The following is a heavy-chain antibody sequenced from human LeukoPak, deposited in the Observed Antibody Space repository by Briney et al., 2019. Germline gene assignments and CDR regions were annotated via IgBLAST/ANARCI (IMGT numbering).Heavy chain of an antibody. Sequence: PGRSLRLSCAASGFTFSSYGMHWVRQAPGKGLEWVAVIWYDGSNKYYADSVKGRFTISRDNSKNTLYLQMNSLRAEDTAVYYCARVFSLRITMIGYWGQGTLVTVSS. D-gene: IGHD3-22*01. CDR3: ARVFSLRITMIGY. CDR2: IWYDGSNK. CDR1: GFTFSSYG. V-gene: IGHV3-33*01. J-gene: IGHJ4*02.